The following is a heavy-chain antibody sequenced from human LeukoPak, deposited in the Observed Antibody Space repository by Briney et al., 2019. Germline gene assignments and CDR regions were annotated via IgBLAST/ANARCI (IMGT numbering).Heavy chain of an antibody. J-gene: IGHJ5*02. CDR1: GFIFTTYS. Sequence: QAGGSLRLSCAASGFIFTTYSMSWVRQAPGKGLECLSKIRSSGTTTYYADSVKGRFIISRDNDKNSLHLQMNILRADDTAVYYCVRDQQPEVPTSDSSPSAWGQGTLVTVSS. CDR2: IRSSGTTT. CDR3: VRDQQPEVPTSDSSPSA. V-gene: IGHV3-48*04. D-gene: IGHD2-2*01.